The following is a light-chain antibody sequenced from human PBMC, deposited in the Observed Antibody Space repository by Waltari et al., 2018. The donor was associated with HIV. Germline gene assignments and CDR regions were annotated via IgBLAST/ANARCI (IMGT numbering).Light chain of an antibody. J-gene: IGKJ4*01. CDR1: VFVNLY. V-gene: IGKV1-39*01. CDR3: QQTFAVPLS. CDR2: GSS. Sequence: DVQMTQSPSSLSASVGDRVTITCRTSVFVNLYLNWYQQIPGEAPKLLFYGSSILQSGVPSRFSGSGSATNFVLTISGLRPEDSATYYCQQTFAVPLSFGAGTKVEI.